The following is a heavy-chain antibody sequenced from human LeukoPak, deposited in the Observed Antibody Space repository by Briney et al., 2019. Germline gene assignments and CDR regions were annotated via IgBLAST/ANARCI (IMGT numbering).Heavy chain of an antibody. Sequence: GESLKISCKGSGYSSKDYWIGWVRQMPGKGPEWMGIIFPHDSDTKYSPSFQGQVTLSVDKSISTAYVQWSSLEASDTAIYYCARYGIKGCSSTNCFTSYFYYGMDVWGQGTTVTVSS. CDR2: IFPHDSDT. CDR3: ARYGIKGCSSTNCFTSYFYYGMDV. V-gene: IGHV5-51*01. D-gene: IGHD2-2*02. CDR1: GYSSKDYW. J-gene: IGHJ6*02.